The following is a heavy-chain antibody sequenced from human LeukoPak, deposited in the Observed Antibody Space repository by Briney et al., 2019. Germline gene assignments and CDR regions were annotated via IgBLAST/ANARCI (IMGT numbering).Heavy chain of an antibody. V-gene: IGHV1-18*01. D-gene: IGHD2-2*01. J-gene: IGHJ4*02. Sequence: ASVKVSCKASGYTFTSYGISWVRQAPGQGLEWMGWISAYNGNTNYAQKLQGRVTMTTDTSTSTAYMELRSLRSDDTAVYYCARGFDIVVVPAFPDYWGQGTLVTVSS. CDR3: ARGFDIVVVPAFPDY. CDR1: GYTFTSYG. CDR2: ISAYNGNT.